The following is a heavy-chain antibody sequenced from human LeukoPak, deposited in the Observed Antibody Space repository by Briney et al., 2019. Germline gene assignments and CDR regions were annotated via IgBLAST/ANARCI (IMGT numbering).Heavy chain of an antibody. CDR3: AISLSGYDYTWTEGY. Sequence: ASVKVSCKASGGTFSSYAISWVRQAPGQGLEWMGGIIPIFGTANYAQKFQGRVTITTDESTSTAYMELSSLRSEDTAVYYCAISLSGYDYTWTEGYWGQGTLVTVSS. V-gene: IGHV1-69*05. CDR1: GGTFSSYA. CDR2: IIPIFGTA. J-gene: IGHJ4*02. D-gene: IGHD5-12*01.